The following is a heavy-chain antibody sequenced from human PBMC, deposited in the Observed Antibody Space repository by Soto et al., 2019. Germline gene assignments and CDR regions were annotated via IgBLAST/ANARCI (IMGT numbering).Heavy chain of an antibody. CDR1: GFTFSSHV. CDR3: ARDVTSHGPRGYSSAWDGWFAP. CDR2: ASARNTNT. J-gene: IGHJ5*02. V-gene: IGHV3-23*01. Sequence: EVQLLESGGGLVQPGGSLRLSCAASGFTFSSHVMSWVRQAPGKGLEWVSAASARNTNTYYADSVRGRFTISRDNSKSTVYLQLYSLRVEDTAVYHCARDVTSHGPRGYSSAWDGWFAPWGQGTRVVVSS. D-gene: IGHD6-19*01.